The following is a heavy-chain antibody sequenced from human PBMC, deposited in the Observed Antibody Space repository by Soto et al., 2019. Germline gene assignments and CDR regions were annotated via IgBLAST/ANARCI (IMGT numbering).Heavy chain of an antibody. Sequence: QVQLVQSGAEVKKPGASVKVSCKASGYTFTGHYMHWVRQAPGQGLEWMGRINPNSGDTNYAQNFQGSVTVTRDTSISTAYMELTRLRSDDTAVYYCAKEAENCFYGGMDVWGQGTAVTVFS. J-gene: IGHJ6*02. CDR3: AKEAENCFYGGMDV. CDR1: GYTFTGHY. CDR2: INPNSGDT. V-gene: IGHV1-2*06.